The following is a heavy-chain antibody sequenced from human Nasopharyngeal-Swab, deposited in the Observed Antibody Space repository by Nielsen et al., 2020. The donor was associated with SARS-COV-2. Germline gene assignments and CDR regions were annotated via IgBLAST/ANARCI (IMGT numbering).Heavy chain of an antibody. CDR2: ISGSGRTT. Sequence: GGSLRPSCAASGFTISSYAMSWVRQAPGKGLEWVSTISGSGRTTYYADSVKGRFTISRDISKNTLYLQMNSLRAEDTAVYYCAKGRTDSSSWGQGTLVTVSS. CDR3: AKGRTDSSS. V-gene: IGHV3-23*01. CDR1: GFTISSYA. D-gene: IGHD6-13*01. J-gene: IGHJ4*02.